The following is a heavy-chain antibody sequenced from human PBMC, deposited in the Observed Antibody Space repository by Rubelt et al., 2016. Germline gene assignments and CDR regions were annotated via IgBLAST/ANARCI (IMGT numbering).Heavy chain of an antibody. J-gene: IGHJ4*02. CDR3: ARSYSSGLDY. Sequence: VQLVESGGGLIQPGGSLRLSCAASGFTVSSSYMSWFRQAPGKGLEWVAVIYSGGSTNYADSVKARFTISRDNSKNTLYLQMNSLGAEDTAVYYCARSYSSGLDYWGQGTRVTVSS. D-gene: IGHD3-22*01. CDR1: GFTVSSSY. CDR2: IYSGGST. V-gene: IGHV3-53*01.